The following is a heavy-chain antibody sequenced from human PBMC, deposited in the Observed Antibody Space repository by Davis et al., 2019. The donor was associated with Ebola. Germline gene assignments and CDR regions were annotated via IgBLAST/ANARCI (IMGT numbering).Heavy chain of an antibody. CDR3: ARCPGGHDIDAFDP. CDR2: INHSGST. J-gene: IGHJ5*02. CDR1: GGSFSGYY. Sequence: PSETLSLTCAVYGGSFSGYYWSWIRQPPGKGLEWIGEINHSGSTNYNPSLKSRVTISVDTSKNQFSLKLSSVTAADTAVYYCARCPGGHDIDAFDPWGQGTLVTVSS. D-gene: IGHD1-1*01. V-gene: IGHV4-34*01.